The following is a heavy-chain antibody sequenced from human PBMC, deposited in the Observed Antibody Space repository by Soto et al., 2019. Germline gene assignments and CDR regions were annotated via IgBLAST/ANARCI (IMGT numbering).Heavy chain of an antibody. D-gene: IGHD2-15*01. Sequence: GESLKISCKGSGYSFTSYWIGWVRQMPGKGLEWMGIIYPGDSDTRYSPSFQGQVTISADKSTSTAYLQWSSLKASDTAMYYCARLAGYCSGGSCYSDHYFDYWGQGTLVTVSS. CDR1: GYSFTSYW. V-gene: IGHV5-51*01. CDR2: IYPGDSDT. J-gene: IGHJ4*02. CDR3: ARLAGYCSGGSCYSDHYFDY.